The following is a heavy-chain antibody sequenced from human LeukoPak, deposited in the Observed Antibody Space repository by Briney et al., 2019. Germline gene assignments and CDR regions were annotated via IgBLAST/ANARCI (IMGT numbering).Heavy chain of an antibody. V-gene: IGHV4-34*01. D-gene: IGHD3-16*02. CDR3: ARGPNDYVWGSYRYRYFDY. J-gene: IGHJ4*02. CDR2: INHSGST. CDR1: GGSFSGYY. Sequence: SETLSLTCAVYGGSFSGYYWSWIRQPPGKGREWIGEINHSGSTNYNPSLKSRVTISVDTSKNQFSLKLSSVTAADTAVYYCARGPNDYVWGSYRYRYFDYWGQGTLVTVSS.